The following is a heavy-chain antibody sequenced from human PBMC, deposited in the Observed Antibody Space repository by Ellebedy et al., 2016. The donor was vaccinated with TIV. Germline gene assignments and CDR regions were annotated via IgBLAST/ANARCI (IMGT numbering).Heavy chain of an antibody. D-gene: IGHD3-10*01. J-gene: IGHJ4*02. V-gene: IGHV3-30*03. Sequence: GESLKISXVAPGFTFRSHGIYWVRQAPGKGLEWVAVISSDGSNKYYADPEKGRFTISRDNSKNTLYLQMNGLITDDMAVYYCARGGSSGSSDYWGQGTLVTVSS. CDR1: GFTFRSHG. CDR3: ARGGSSGSSDY. CDR2: ISSDGSNK.